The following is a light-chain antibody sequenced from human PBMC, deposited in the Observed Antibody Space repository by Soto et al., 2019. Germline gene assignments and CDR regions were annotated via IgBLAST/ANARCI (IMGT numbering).Light chain of an antibody. J-gene: IGLJ2*01. CDR3: QSYDSSLSGSRV. CDR1: SSNIGAGYD. Sequence: QSVLTQPPSVSGAPGQRVTISCTGSSSNIGAGYDVHWYQQLPVTAPKLLIYGNSNRPSGVPDRFSGSKSGTSAYLAISGLQAEDEAEYYCQSYDSSLSGSRVFGGGTTLNVL. CDR2: GNS. V-gene: IGLV1-40*01.